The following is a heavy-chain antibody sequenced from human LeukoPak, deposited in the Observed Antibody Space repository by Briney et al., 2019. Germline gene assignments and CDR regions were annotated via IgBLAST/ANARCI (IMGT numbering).Heavy chain of an antibody. V-gene: IGHV3-33*01. CDR3: ARERDSDYVDVFDY. CDR1: GFTFSSYG. CDR2: IWYDGSNK. D-gene: IGHD4-11*01. J-gene: IGHJ4*02. Sequence: GGSLRLSCAASGFTFSSYGMHWVRQAPGKGLEWVAVIWYDGSNKYYADSVKGRFTISRDNSKNTLYLQMNSLRAEDTAVYYCARERDSDYVDVFDYWGQGTLVTVSS.